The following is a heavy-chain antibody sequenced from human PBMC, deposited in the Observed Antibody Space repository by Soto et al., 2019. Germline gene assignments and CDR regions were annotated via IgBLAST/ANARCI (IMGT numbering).Heavy chain of an antibody. Sequence: SETLSLTCVVSGGSIGSSDWWSWVRQPPGKGLEWIWEIYQSGSTKYNPSLRSRVSISVDKSKNQLSLKMTSVTAADTAVYYCARVGYCSGGRCYPVYYGMDVWGQGTTVTVS. CDR1: GGSIGSSDW. J-gene: IGHJ6*02. CDR3: ARVGYCSGGRCYPVYYGMDV. V-gene: IGHV4-4*02. D-gene: IGHD2-15*01. CDR2: IYQSGST.